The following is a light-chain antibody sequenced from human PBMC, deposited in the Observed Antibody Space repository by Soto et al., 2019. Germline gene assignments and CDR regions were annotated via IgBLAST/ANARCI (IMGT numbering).Light chain of an antibody. CDR1: SSNIGRRT. CDR2: SNN. J-gene: IGLJ1*01. Sequence: QSVLTQPPSASATPGQRVTISCSGSSSNIGRRTVNWYQHLPGTAPKLLIHSNNQRPSGVPDRFSGSKSGTSASLAISGLQSEDEADYYCSSYAGSSNVFGTGTKVTVL. CDR3: SSYAGSSNV. V-gene: IGLV1-44*01.